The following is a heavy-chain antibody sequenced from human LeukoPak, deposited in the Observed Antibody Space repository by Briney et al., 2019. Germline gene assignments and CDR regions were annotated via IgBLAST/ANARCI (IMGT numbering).Heavy chain of an antibody. CDR3: ARDEWELLYFDY. V-gene: IGHV3-48*01. CDR1: GLSFSNYA. J-gene: IGHJ4*02. D-gene: IGHD1-26*01. Sequence: GGSLRLSCAASGLSFSNYAMYWVRQAPGKGLEWVSSISSSSSTIYYADSVKGRFTISRDNAKNSLYLQMNSLRAEDTAVYYCARDEWELLYFDYWGQGTLVTVSS. CDR2: ISSSSSTI.